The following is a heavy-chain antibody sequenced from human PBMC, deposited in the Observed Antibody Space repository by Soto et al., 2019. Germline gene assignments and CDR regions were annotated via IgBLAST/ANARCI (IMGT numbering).Heavy chain of an antibody. CDR1: GFTFSGSA. J-gene: IGHJ4*02. D-gene: IGHD2-15*01. CDR2: IRSKANSYAT. CDR3: VKGEESLVVVVVAATLGNY. V-gene: IGHV3-73*01. Sequence: GGSLRLSCAASGFTFSGSAMHWVHQASGKGLEWVGRIRSKANSYATAYAASVKGRFTISRDNSKNTLYLQMSSLRAEDTAVYYCVKGEESLVVVVVAATLGNYWGQGTLVTVSS.